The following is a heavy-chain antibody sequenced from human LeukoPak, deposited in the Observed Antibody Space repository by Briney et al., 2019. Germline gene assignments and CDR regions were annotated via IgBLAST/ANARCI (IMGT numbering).Heavy chain of an antibody. V-gene: IGHV3-23*01. CDR1: GFSFSTYA. Sequence: PGGSLRLSCVASGFSFSTYAMSWVRQAPGKGLEWVSVISGSGGDTSYADSVKGRLTISRDNSKSTLYLQMNSLRAEDTAVYYCAKVPSGCYACDFDFWGQGTLVTVSS. D-gene: IGHD2-2*01. J-gene: IGHJ4*02. CDR3: AKVPSGCYACDFDF. CDR2: ISGSGGDT.